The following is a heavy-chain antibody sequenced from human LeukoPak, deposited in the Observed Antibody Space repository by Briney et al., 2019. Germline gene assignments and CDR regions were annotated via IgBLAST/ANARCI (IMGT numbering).Heavy chain of an antibody. Sequence: GASVKVSCKVSGYTLTELSMHWVRQAPGKGLEWMGGFDPEDGETIYAQKFQGRVTMTEDTSTDTAYMELSSLRSEDTAVYYCATRKQWRDFWSGYWSYWGQGTLVTVSS. D-gene: IGHD3-3*01. CDR1: GYTLTELS. CDR2: FDPEDGET. CDR3: ATRKQWRDFWSGYWSY. J-gene: IGHJ4*02. V-gene: IGHV1-24*01.